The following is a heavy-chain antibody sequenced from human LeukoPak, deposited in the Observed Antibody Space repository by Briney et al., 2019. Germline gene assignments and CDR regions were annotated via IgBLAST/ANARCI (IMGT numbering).Heavy chain of an antibody. CDR3: ATEGCSGGSCQFDY. V-gene: IGHV1-24*01. CDR2: FDPEDGET. Sequence: ASVKVSCKVSGYTLTELSMHWVRQAPGKGLELMGGFDPEDGETIYAQKFQGRVTMTEDTSTDTAYMELSSLRSEDTAVYYCATEGCSGGSCQFDYWGQGTLVTVSS. J-gene: IGHJ4*02. CDR1: GYTLTELS. D-gene: IGHD2-15*01.